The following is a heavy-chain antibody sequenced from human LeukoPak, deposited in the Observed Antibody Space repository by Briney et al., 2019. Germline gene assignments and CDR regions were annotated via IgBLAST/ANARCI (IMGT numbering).Heavy chain of an antibody. Sequence: GGSLRLSCVASGFSLSGYWMHWVRQAPGKGLVWVTRINSDGSSTSYADSVKGRFTVSRDNDKNTLYLQMTSLRADDTAIYYCARGPGPRSGWYGTDYGGQGILDTVSS. J-gene: IGHJ4*02. CDR1: GFSLSGYW. CDR2: INSDGSST. D-gene: IGHD6-19*01. CDR3: ARGPGPRSGWYGTDY. V-gene: IGHV3-74*01.